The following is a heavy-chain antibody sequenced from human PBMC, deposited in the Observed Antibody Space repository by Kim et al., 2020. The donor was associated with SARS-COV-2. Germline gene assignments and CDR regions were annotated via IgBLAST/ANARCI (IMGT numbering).Heavy chain of an antibody. CDR1: GFTFSSYS. D-gene: IGHD3-10*01. Sequence: GGSLRLSCAASGFTFSSYSMNWVRQAPGKGLEWVSSISSSSSYIYYADSVKGRFTISRDNAKNSLYLQMNSLRAEDTAVYYCARDIWARNYYGSGSPNPAGYYYYGMDVWGQGTTVTVSS. V-gene: IGHV3-21*01. J-gene: IGHJ6*02. CDR3: ARDIWARNYYGSGSPNPAGYYYYGMDV. CDR2: ISSSSSYI.